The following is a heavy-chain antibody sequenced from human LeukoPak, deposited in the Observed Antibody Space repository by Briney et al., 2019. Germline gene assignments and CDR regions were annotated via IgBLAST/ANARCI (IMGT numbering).Heavy chain of an antibody. D-gene: IGHD6-13*01. CDR2: INPNSGGT. J-gene: IGHJ4*02. V-gene: IGHV1-2*02. CDR1: GYTFTGYY. Sequence: ASVKVSCKASGYTFTGYYIHWVRQAPGQGLEWMGWINPNSGGTNHAQKFQGRVTMTRDTSISTAYMEPSRLRSDDTAVYYCARDSGYSSSRYADHWGQGTPVTVSS. CDR3: ARDSGYSSSRYADH.